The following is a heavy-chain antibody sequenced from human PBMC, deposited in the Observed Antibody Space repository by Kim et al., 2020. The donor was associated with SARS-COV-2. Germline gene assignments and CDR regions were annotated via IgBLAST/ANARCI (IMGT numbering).Heavy chain of an antibody. CDR1: GFTFNTCD. V-gene: IGHV3-23*01. CDR3: GEWMEESGTCCSADY. Sequence: GGSLRLSCAASGFTFNTCDLSWVRQAPGKGLEWVSAINGGGTTSYSADSVKGRFTFSDNNSNNPLFLQNSSRGTDATAEYCCGEWMEESGTCCSADYWG. D-gene: IGHD2-15*01. J-gene: IGHJ4*01. CDR2: INGGGTTS.